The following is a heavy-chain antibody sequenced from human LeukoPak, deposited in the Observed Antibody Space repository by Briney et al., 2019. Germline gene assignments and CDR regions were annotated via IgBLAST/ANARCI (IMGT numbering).Heavy chain of an antibody. CDR1: GFSFNNYG. V-gene: IGHV3-33*01. CDR2: IWYDGNNN. D-gene: IGHD6-6*01. CDR3: ARAGRPVLQYYYYYYMDV. J-gene: IGHJ6*03. Sequence: GALRLSCAASGFSFNNYGMHWVRQAPGKGLEWVAVIWYDGNNNNYADSVKGRFTISRDNSKNTLSLQMNSLRADDTAVYYCARAGRPVLQYYYYYYMDVWGEGTTVTVSS.